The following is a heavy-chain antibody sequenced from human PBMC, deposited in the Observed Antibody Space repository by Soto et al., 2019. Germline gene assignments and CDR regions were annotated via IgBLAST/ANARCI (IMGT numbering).Heavy chain of an antibody. J-gene: IGHJ4*02. Sequence: GASVKVSCKASGYTFTSYGISWVRQAPGQGLEWMGWISGDNSNTNYAQKFEGRVTMTKDTAKSTAYLEVRSLRFDDTAVYYCGRERQWEPVLYWGQGTPVTVSS. V-gene: IGHV1-18*01. D-gene: IGHD1-26*01. CDR2: ISGDNSNT. CDR3: GRERQWEPVLY. CDR1: GYTFTSYG.